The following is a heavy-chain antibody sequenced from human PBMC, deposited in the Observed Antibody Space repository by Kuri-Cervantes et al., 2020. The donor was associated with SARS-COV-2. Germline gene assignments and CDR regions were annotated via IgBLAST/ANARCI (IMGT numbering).Heavy chain of an antibody. CDR2: ISGSGGST. Sequence: GESLKISCAASGFTFSSYAMSWVRQAPGKGLEWVSAISGSGGSTYYADSVKGRFTISRDNSKNTLYLQMNSLRAEDTAVYYCAREEWLLSSDYYYYYYGMDVWGQGTTVTVSS. CDR3: AREEWLLSSDYYYYYYGMDV. V-gene: IGHV3-23*01. CDR1: GFTFSSYA. J-gene: IGHJ6*02. D-gene: IGHD3-3*01.